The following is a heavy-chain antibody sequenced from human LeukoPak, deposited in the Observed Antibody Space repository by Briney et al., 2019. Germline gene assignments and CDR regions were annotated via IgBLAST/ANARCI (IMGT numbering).Heavy chain of an antibody. CDR2: IWYDGSNK. D-gene: IGHD6-13*01. CDR1: GFTFSSYG. CDR3: ARGPGGIAAAGTDY. J-gene: IGHJ4*02. V-gene: IGHV3-33*01. Sequence: GGSLRLSCAASGFTFSSYGMHWVRQAPGKRLEWVAVIWYDGSNKYYADSVKGRLTISRDNSKNTLYLQMNSLRAEDTAVYYCARGPGGIAAAGTDYWGQGTLVTVSS.